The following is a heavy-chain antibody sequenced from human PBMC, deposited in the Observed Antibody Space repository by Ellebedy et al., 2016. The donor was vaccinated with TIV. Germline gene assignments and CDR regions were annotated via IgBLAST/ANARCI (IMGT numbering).Heavy chain of an antibody. Sequence: GESLKISCAASGFTFSDYDMSWVRQAPGKGPEWVSAITNCGAGTYYGNSVKGRFTISRDNSKNTVYLQMNSLRAEDTALYYCRAYGSGSRRAFEHWGQGTLVTVSS. V-gene: IGHV3-23*01. CDR3: RAYGSGSRRAFEH. J-gene: IGHJ4*02. CDR1: GFTFSDYD. D-gene: IGHD3-10*01. CDR2: ITNCGAGT.